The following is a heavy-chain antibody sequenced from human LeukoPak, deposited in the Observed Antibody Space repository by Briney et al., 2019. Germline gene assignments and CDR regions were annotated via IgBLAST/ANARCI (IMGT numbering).Heavy chain of an antibody. CDR1: GFIFSSYS. J-gene: IGHJ4*02. V-gene: IGHV3-21*01. CDR3: ARVQLNYYGSGSYGY. D-gene: IGHD3-10*01. Sequence: SGGSLRLSCAASGFIFSSYSMNWVRQAPGKGLEWVSSISSSSSYIYYADSVKGRFTISRDNAKNSLYLQMNSLRAEDTAVYYCARVQLNYYGSGSYGYWGQGTLVTVSS. CDR2: ISSSSSYI.